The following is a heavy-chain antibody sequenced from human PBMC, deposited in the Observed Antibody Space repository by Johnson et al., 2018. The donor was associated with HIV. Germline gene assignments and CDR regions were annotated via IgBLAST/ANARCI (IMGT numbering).Heavy chain of an antibody. D-gene: IGHD6-13*01. CDR1: GFTFSSYA. V-gene: IGHV3-30*04. Sequence: QVQLVESGGGVVQPGRSLRLSCAASGFTFSSYAMHWVRQAPGKGLEWVAVISYDGSNKYYADFVKGRFTVSRDNSKNTLFLQMNSLRAEDTAVYYCAKHSSSWYDDAFDIWGQGTMVTVSS. CDR2: ISYDGSNK. CDR3: AKHSSSWYDDAFDI. J-gene: IGHJ3*02.